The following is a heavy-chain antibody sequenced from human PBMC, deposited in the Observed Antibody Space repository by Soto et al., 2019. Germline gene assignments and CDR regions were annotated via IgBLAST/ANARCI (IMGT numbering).Heavy chain of an antibody. J-gene: IGHJ3*01. CDR3: VRGDKGGFDL. V-gene: IGHV3-74*01. CDR1: GFTFNYYW. Sequence: EVQLVESEGGLVQRGGSLRLSCAASGFTFNYYWMHWVRQAPGQGLVWVSHIHSDGSTTTDADSVKGLFTISRDNAKNTLYLQMNSLRAEDRAVYYCVRGDKGGFDLWGRGTTVTVSS. D-gene: IGHD3-16*01. CDR2: IHSDGSTT.